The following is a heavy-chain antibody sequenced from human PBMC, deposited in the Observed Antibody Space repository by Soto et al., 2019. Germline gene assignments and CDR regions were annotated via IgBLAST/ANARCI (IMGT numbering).Heavy chain of an antibody. D-gene: IGHD3-16*02. CDR1: GGSFSGYY. J-gene: IGHJ6*02. CDR3: ARGSGNDYVWGSYRYTSRGMDV. CDR2: INHSGST. Sequence: KASETLSLTCAVYGGSFSGYYWSWIRQPPGKGLEWIGEINHSGSTYYNPSLKSRVTISVDTSKNQFSLKLSSVTAADTAVYYCARGSGNDYVWGSYRYTSRGMDVWGQGTTVTVSS. V-gene: IGHV4-34*01.